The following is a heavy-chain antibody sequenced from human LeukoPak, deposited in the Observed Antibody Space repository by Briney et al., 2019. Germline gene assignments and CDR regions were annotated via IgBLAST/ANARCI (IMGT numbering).Heavy chain of an antibody. CDR1: EGSLSGYF. J-gene: IGHJ2*01. Sequence: SETLSLTCAVYEGSLSGYFWSWIRQPPGKGLEWIGEISIAGEINFNPSLRSRATISMDTTKNQFSLRLTSVIAADTALYYCVRQIGAGAFDLWGRDRVVTVSS. CDR3: VRQIGAGAFDL. D-gene: IGHD6-19*01. CDR2: ISIAGEI. V-gene: IGHV4-34*01.